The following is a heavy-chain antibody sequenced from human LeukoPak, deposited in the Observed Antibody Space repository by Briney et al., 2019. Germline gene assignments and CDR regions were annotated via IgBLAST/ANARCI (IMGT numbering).Heavy chain of an antibody. V-gene: IGHV4-39*01. CDR1: GGSISSSSYY. D-gene: IGHD5-24*01. CDR2: IYYSGST. J-gene: IGHJ4*02. Sequence: SETLSLTCTVSGGSISSSSYYWGWIRQPPGKGLEGIGSIYYSGSTYYNPSLKSRVTISVDTSKNQFSLKLSSVTAADTAVYYCARWEGWLQSGNYFDYWGQGTLVTVSS. CDR3: ARWEGWLQSGNYFDY.